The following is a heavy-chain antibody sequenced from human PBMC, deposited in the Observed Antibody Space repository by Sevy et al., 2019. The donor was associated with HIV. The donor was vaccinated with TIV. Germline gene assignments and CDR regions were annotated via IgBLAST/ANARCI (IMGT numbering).Heavy chain of an antibody. CDR1: GFTFSSYS. CDR3: ARDFALVGQTAMSVNFDY. CDR2: ISSSSSYI. J-gene: IGHJ4*02. Sequence: GGSLRLSCAASGFTFSSYSMNWVRQAPGKGLEWVSSISSSSSYIYYADSVKGRFTISRDNAKNSLYLQMNSLRAEDTAVYYCARDFALVGQTAMSVNFDYWGQGTLVTVSS. V-gene: IGHV3-21*01. D-gene: IGHD5-18*01.